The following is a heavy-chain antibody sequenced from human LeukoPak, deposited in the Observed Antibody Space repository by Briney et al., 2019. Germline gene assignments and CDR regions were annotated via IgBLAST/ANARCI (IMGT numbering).Heavy chain of an antibody. J-gene: IGHJ4*02. V-gene: IGHV3-9*01. CDR1: GFTFDDYA. CDR2: ISWNSGSI. Sequence: PGGSLRLSCAASGFTFDDYAMHWVRQAPGKGLEWGSGISWNSGSIGYADSVKGRFTISRDNAKNSLYLQMNSLRAEDTALYYCAKDIRGMGQWLGFDDWGQGTLVTVSS. CDR3: AKDIRGMGQWLGFDD. D-gene: IGHD6-19*01.